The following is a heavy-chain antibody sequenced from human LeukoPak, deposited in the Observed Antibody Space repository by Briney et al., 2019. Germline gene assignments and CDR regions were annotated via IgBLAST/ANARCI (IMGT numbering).Heavy chain of an antibody. D-gene: IGHD1-26*01. J-gene: IGHJ5*02. CDR1: GYTFSAYA. CDR3: ARDDSGSYSGFDP. CDR2: IDADNGDT. V-gene: IGHV1-3*01. Sequence: ASVKVSCKASGYTFSAYAIHWVRQAPGQRFEWMGWIDADNGDTRYSQKFQGRVTITRDTSASTVYMELSSLRSEDTAVYYCARDDSGSYSGFDPWGQGTLVTVSS.